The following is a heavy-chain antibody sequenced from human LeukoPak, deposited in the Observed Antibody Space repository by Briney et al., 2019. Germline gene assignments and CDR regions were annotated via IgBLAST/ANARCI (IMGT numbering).Heavy chain of an antibody. CDR3: ARDIVLMVYAPNWFDP. J-gene: IGHJ5*02. Sequence: ASVKVSCKASGYTFTSYDINWVRQATGQGLEWMGWMNPNSGNTGYAQKLQGRVTMTTDTSTSTAYMEPRSLRSDDTAVYYCARDIVLMVYAPNWFDPWGQGTLVTVSS. V-gene: IGHV1-8*02. CDR1: GYTFTSYD. D-gene: IGHD2-8*01. CDR2: MNPNSGNT.